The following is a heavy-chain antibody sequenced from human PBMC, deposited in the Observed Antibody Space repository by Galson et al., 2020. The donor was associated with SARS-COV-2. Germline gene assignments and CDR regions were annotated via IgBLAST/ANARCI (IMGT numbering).Heavy chain of an antibody. V-gene: IGHV1-69*05. CDR1: GGTFSSYA. J-gene: IGHJ4*02. CDR3: ARGPELVVPAALLY. CDR2: IIPIFGTA. Sequence: ASVKVSCKASGGTFSSYAISWVRQAPGQGLAWMGGIIPIFGTANYAQKFQGRVTITTDESTSTAYMELSSLRSEDTAVYYCARGPELVVPAALLYWGQGTLVTVSS. D-gene: IGHD2-2*01.